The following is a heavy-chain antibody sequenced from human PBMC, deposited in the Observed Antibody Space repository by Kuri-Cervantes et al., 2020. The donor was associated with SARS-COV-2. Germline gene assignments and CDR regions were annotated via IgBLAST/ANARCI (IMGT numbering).Heavy chain of an antibody. J-gene: IGHJ4*02. D-gene: IGHD6-19*01. CDR2: ISYDGSNK. CDR3: ARESSGPFDY. Sequence: GESLKISCAASGFTFSSYAMHWVRQAPGKGLEWVAVISYDGSNKYYADSVKGRFTISRDNSKNTLYLQMNSLRAEDTAVYYCARESSGPFDYWGQGTLVTVSS. CDR1: GFTFSSYA. V-gene: IGHV3-30*04.